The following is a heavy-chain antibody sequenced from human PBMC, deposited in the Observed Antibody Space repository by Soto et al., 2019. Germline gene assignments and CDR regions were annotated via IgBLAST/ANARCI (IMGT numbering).Heavy chain of an antibody. Sequence: PGGSLRLSCAASGFTFSSYGMHWVRQVPGKGLEWVAVIWYDGKNKYYRDSVKGRFTISRDNSKNTIYLQMNSLRAEDTAVYFCASQLYSSGWSNPAHWGQGTLVTVSS. V-gene: IGHV3-33*01. CDR1: GFTFSSYG. D-gene: IGHD6-13*01. CDR3: ASQLYSSGWSNPAH. CDR2: IWYDGKNK. J-gene: IGHJ4*02.